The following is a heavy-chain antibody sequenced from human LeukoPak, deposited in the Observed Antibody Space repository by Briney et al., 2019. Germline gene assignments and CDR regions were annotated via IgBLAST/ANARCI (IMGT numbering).Heavy chain of an antibody. CDR1: GGTFSSYA. CDR2: IIPIFGTA. D-gene: IGHD3-22*01. V-gene: IGHV1-69*05. CDR3: ARDLGYYDSSGYGPYAFDI. J-gene: IGHJ3*02. Sequence: GASVKVSCKASGGTFSSYAISWVRQAPGQGLEWMGGIIPIFGTANYAQKFQGRVTITTDESTSTAYMELGSLRSEDTAVYYCARDLGYYDSSGYGPYAFDIWGQGTMVTVSS.